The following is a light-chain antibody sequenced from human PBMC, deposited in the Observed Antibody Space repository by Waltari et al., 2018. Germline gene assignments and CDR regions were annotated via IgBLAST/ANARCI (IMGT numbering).Light chain of an antibody. CDR1: TRDGGGYNQ. CDR3: TSFTYRTTLV. V-gene: IGLV2-14*03. CDR2: DVT. Sequence: QSALNQPASVSGSPGQSITIPCPGTTRDGGGYNQVSWYQYLPGKAPKLLIYDVTKRPSGVSDRFSGSRSGATASLTISGLQAEDEADYYCTSFTYRTTLVFGGGTKLAVL. J-gene: IGLJ2*01.